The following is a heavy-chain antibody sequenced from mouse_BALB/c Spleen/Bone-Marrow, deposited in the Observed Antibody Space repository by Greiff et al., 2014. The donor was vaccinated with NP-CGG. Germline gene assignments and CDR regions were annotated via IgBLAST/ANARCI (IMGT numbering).Heavy chain of an antibody. J-gene: IGHJ2*01. V-gene: IGHV1-80*01. CDR2: IYPGDGDT. D-gene: IGHD4-1*01. CDR1: GYAFSSYW. Sequence: LVESGAELVRPGSSVKFSCKASGYAFSSYWLNWGKKRPGRGLGGIGQIYPGDGDTNYNGNFKDKATLTTDKSSTTAYMQLSSLTSEDSAVYFCARGGRLTGYYFDYWGQGTTLTVSS. CDR3: ARGGRLTGYYFDY.